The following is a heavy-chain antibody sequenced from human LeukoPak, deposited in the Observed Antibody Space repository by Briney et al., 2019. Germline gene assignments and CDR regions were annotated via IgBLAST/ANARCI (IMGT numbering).Heavy chain of an antibody. Sequence: SETLSLTCAVYGGSFSGYYWSWIRQPPGKGLEWIAYIFHTGDTRYNPSLKSRITISLDTSKNQFSLKLNSVTAADTAVYYCARHPLRGGFDYWGQGTPVTVSS. J-gene: IGHJ4*02. V-gene: IGHV4-59*08. CDR2: IFHTGDT. CDR3: ARHPLRGGFDY. CDR1: GGSFSGYY.